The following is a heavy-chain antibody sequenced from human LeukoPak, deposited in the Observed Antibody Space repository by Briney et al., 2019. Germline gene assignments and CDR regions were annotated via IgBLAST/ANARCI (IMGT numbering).Heavy chain of an antibody. D-gene: IGHD2-21*01. J-gene: IGHJ6*03. CDR3: ARDSPYSYYNYYMDV. V-gene: IGHV4-59*01. CDR2: IYWTGST. CDR1: GGSISSYY. Sequence: PSETLSLTCNVSGGSISSYYWSWLRQPPGKGLEWIGYIYWTGSTKYNPSLKSRVTITVDTSKTHFSLKLSSVTAADTAVYYCARDSPYSYYNYYMDVWGKGTTVTVSS.